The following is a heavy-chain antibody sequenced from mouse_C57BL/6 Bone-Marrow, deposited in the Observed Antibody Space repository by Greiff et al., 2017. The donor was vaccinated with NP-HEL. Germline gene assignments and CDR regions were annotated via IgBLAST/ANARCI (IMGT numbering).Heavy chain of an antibody. Sequence: VQLKESGPGMVKPSQSLSLTCTVTGYSITSGYDWHWIRHFPGNKLEWMGYISYSGSTNYNPSLKSRISITHDTSKNHFFLKLNSVTTEDTATYYCARVGDYDDFAYWGQGTLVTVSA. J-gene: IGHJ3*01. V-gene: IGHV3-1*01. CDR1: GYSITSGYD. CDR3: ARVGDYDDFAY. CDR2: ISYSGST. D-gene: IGHD2-4*01.